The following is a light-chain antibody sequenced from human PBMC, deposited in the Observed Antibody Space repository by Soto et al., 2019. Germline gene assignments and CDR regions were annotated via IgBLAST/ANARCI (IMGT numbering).Light chain of an antibody. CDR1: QSISTY. V-gene: IGKV1-39*01. Sequence: DIQMTQSPSSLSASVGDRVTITCRASQSISTYLNWYHQKPGKAPDLLIYAASSLKSGVPSRFSGSGSGTHFTLTITGLQPADFATYYCQQYNSYLTFGGGTTVDIK. CDR3: QQYNSYLT. CDR2: AAS. J-gene: IGKJ4*01.